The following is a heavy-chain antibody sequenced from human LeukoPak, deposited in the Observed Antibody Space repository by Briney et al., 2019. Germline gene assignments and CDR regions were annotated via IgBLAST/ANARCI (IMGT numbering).Heavy chain of an antibody. CDR3: ARTLVPAAIGDAFDI. Sequence: PSETLSLTCTVSGVSMSSYYWSWIRQPAGKGLEWIGFVYTSGSTNYNPSLKSRVTISVDTSKNQFSLKLSSVTAADTAVYYCARTLVPAAIGDAFDIWGQGTMVTVSS. CDR2: VYTSGST. CDR1: GVSMSSYY. D-gene: IGHD2-2*01. J-gene: IGHJ3*02. V-gene: IGHV4-4*07.